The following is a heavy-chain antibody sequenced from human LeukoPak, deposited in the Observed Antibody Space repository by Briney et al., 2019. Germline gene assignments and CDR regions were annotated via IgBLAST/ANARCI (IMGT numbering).Heavy chain of an antibody. CDR1: GGSFSGYY. Sequence: SETLSLTCAVYGGSFSGYYWSWIRQPPGKGLEWIGEINHSGSTNYNPSLKSRVTISVDTSKNQFSLKLSSVTVADTAVYYCARGYGVYYGSGSYYRDYYYGMDVWGKGTTVTVSS. V-gene: IGHV4-34*01. J-gene: IGHJ6*04. CDR3: ARGYGVYYGSGSYYRDYYYGMDV. D-gene: IGHD3-10*01. CDR2: INHSGST.